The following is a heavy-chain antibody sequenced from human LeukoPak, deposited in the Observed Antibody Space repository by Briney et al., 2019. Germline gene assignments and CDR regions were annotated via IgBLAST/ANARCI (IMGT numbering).Heavy chain of an antibody. J-gene: IGHJ5*02. Sequence: SETLSLTCTVSGGSIGSYYWTWIRQSPGNGLEWIGYIAYSGSTNYNPSLKSRVTISVDTSKNQFSLKLSSVTAADMAVYYCARASYDSSGYYNWFDPWGQGTLVTVSS. CDR1: GGSIGSYY. CDR2: IAYSGST. D-gene: IGHD3-22*01. V-gene: IGHV4-59*01. CDR3: ARASYDSSGYYNWFDP.